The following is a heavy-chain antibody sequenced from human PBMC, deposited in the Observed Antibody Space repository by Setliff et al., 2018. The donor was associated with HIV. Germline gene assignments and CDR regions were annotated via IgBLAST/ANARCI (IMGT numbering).Heavy chain of an antibody. CDR1: GDTFNNYG. V-gene: IGHV1-69*05. Sequence: GPPVKVSCKVSGDTFNNYGLNWVRQAPGQGLEWMGGIIPIFKSADYAQKFQGRVTITTDGSTSTAYMDLSSLKSEDTAIYYCARTSGDAYNYEGAFDVWGQGTLVTVSS. J-gene: IGHJ3*01. CDR2: IIPIFKSA. D-gene: IGHD5-12*01. CDR3: ARTSGDAYNYEGAFDV.